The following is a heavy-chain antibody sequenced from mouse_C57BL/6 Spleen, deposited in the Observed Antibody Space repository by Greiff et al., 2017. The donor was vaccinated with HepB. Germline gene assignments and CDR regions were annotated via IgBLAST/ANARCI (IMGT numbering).Heavy chain of an antibody. J-gene: IGHJ2*01. Sequence: VQLQQSGAELVKPGASVKISCKASGYAFSSYWMNWVKQRPGKGLEWIGQIYPGDGDTNYNGKFKGKATLTADKSSSTAYMQLSSLTSEDSAVYFCASLNYYGSSFDYWGQGTTLTVSS. V-gene: IGHV1-80*01. D-gene: IGHD1-1*01. CDR1: GYAFSSYW. CDR3: ASLNYYGSSFDY. CDR2: IYPGDGDT.